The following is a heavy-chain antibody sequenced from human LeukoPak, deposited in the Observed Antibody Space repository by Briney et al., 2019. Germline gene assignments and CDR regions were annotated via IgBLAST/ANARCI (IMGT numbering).Heavy chain of an antibody. CDR3: ASGVERIAAAGTLDY. D-gene: IGHD6-13*01. V-gene: IGHV1-46*01. CDR2: INPSGGST. J-gene: IGHJ4*02. CDR1: GYTFTSYY. Sequence: ASVKVSCKASGYTFTSYYMHWVRQAPGQGLQWMGIINPSGGSTSYAQKFQGRVTMTRDMSTSTVFMELSSLRSEDTAVYYCASGVERIAAAGTLDYWGQGTLVTVSS.